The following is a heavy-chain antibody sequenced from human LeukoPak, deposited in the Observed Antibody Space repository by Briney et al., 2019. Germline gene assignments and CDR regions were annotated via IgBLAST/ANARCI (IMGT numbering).Heavy chain of an antibody. J-gene: IGHJ1*01. CDR3: ARDGVGYYDSSGYYYFQH. Sequence: ASVKVSCKASGYTFTGYYMHWVRPAPGQGLEGMGWINPSSGGTNYAQEFQGRVTMTRDTSISTAYMELSRLRSDDTAVYYCARDGVGYYDSSGYYYFQHWGQGTLVTVSS. CDR2: INPSSGGT. V-gene: IGHV1-2*02. CDR1: GYTFTGYY. D-gene: IGHD3-22*01.